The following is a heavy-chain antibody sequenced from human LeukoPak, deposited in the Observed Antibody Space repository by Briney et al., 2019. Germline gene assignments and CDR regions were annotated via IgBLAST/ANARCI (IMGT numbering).Heavy chain of an antibody. J-gene: IGHJ6*04. CDR3: ARDTRGYYGMDV. D-gene: IGHD1-1*01. CDR1: GGSISSGGYY. Sequence: SQTLSLTCTVSGGSISSGGYYWSWIRQPPGKGLEWFGYIYYSGSTYYNPSLKSRVKISVDTSKNEFTLKLSSLTDADTAVYYCARDTRGYYGMDVWGKGTTVTVSS. CDR2: IYYSGST. V-gene: IGHV4-31*03.